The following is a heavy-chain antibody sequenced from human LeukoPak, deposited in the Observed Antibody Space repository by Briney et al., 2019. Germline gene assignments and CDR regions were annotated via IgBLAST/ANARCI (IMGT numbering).Heavy chain of an antibody. V-gene: IGHV3-9*01. Sequence: GGSLRLSCAASGFTFDDYAMHWVRHAPGKGLEWVSGISWNSGSIGYADSVKGRFTISRDNAKNSLYLQMNSLRAEDTALYYCAKDSSYYYGSGSYSDYWGQGTLVTVSS. CDR2: ISWNSGSI. CDR1: GFTFDDYA. J-gene: IGHJ4*02. CDR3: AKDSSYYYGSGSYSDY. D-gene: IGHD3-10*01.